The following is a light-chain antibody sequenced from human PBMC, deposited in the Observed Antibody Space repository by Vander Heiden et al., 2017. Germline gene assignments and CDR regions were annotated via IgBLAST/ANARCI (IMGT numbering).Light chain of an antibody. CDR2: GAS. V-gene: IGKV3-20*01. Sequence: TQHPDTPSLSPGERATLSCRARPSVSSSYLAWYQQKPGQAPRLLIYGASSSATGIPDWWSGSGCGTDVTITISRLEPEDVAVYYCRQYGNSPSCTFGQGTKVEIK. CDR3: RQYGNSPSCT. CDR1: PSVSSSY. J-gene: IGKJ2*02.